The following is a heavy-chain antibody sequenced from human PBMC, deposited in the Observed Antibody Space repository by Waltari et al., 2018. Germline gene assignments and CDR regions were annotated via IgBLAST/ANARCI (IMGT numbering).Heavy chain of an antibody. J-gene: IGHJ4*02. V-gene: IGHV4-4*09. CDR1: GGSISSYY. CDR3: ASWYYYGSGSIDY. D-gene: IGHD3-10*01. Sequence: QVQLQESGPGLVKPSETLSLTCTVSGGSISSYYWSWIRPPPGKGLEWIGYIYTSGITNYNPSLKSRVTISVDTSKNQFSLKLSSVTAADTAVYYCASWYYYGSGSIDYWGQGTLVTVSS. CDR2: IYTSGIT.